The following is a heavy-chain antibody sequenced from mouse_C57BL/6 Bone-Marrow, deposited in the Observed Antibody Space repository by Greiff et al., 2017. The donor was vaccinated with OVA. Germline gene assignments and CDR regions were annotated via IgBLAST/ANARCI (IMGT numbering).Heavy chain of an antibody. Sequence: EVMLVESGEGLVKPGGSLKLSCAASGFTFSSYAMSWVRQTPEKRLEWVAYISSGGDYIYYADTVKGRFTISRDNARNTLYLQMSSLKSEDTAMYYCTREGSYLRRDYAMDYWGQGTSVTVSS. D-gene: IGHD2-10*01. CDR1: GFTFSSYA. V-gene: IGHV5-9-1*02. J-gene: IGHJ4*01. CDR3: TREGSYLRRDYAMDY. CDR2: ISSGGDYI.